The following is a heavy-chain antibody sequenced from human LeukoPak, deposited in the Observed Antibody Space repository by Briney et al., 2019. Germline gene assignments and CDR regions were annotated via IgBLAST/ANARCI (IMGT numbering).Heavy chain of an antibody. CDR3: ARGQQQLVFRADY. V-gene: IGHV1-69*13. D-gene: IGHD6-13*01. Sequence: GASVKVSCKASGGTFSSYAISWVRQAPGQGLEWMGGIIPIFGTANYAQKFQRRVTITADESTSTAYMELSSLRSEDTAVYYCARGQQQLVFRADYWGQGTLVTVSS. J-gene: IGHJ4*02. CDR2: IIPIFGTA. CDR1: GGTFSSYA.